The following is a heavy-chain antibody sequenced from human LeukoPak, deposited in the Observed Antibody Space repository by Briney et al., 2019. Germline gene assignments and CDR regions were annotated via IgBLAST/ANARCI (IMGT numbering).Heavy chain of an antibody. CDR2: IYYSGST. CDR1: GGSISSHY. CDR3: AMTAYCGGDCYPFDY. D-gene: IGHD2-21*02. V-gene: IGHV4-59*11. J-gene: IGHJ4*02. Sequence: PSETLSLTCTVSGGSISSHYWSWIRQPPGKGLEWIGYIYYSGSTSYNPSLKSRVTISVDTSKNQFSLKLSSVTAADTAVYYCAMTAYCGGDCYPFDYWGQGTLVTVSS.